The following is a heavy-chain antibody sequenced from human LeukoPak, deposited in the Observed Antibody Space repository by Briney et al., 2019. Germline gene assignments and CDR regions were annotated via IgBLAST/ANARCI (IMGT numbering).Heavy chain of an antibody. CDR1: GGSISSSNYY. D-gene: IGHD4-11*01. CDR3: ARHRTTTVTTRWFDP. CDR2: IYYSGTT. Sequence: SETLSLTCTVSGGSISSSNYYWGWIRQPPGKGLEWIGSIYYSGTTYYNPSLKSRVTISVDTSKNQFSLKLSSVTAVDTAVYYCARHRTTTVTTRWFDPWGQGTLVTVSS. V-gene: IGHV4-39*01. J-gene: IGHJ5*02.